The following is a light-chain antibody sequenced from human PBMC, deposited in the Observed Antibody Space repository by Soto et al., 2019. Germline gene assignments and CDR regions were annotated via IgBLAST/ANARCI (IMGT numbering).Light chain of an antibody. CDR1: QSVSKY. V-gene: IGKV3-15*01. CDR2: GAS. J-gene: IGKJ5*01. Sequence: EILLTQSPGTLSLSPGERATLSCRASQSVSKYLAWYQQTPGQVPRLLIYGASTRATGIPARFSGSGSGTEFTLTISSLQSEDFAVYYCQQYNNWHPITFGQGTRLEIK. CDR3: QQYNNWHPIT.